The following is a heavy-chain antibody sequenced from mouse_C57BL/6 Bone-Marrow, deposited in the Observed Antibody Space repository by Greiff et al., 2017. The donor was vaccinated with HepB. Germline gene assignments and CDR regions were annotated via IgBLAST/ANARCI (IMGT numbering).Heavy chain of an antibody. Sequence: QVQLQQPGAELVKPGASVKMSCKASGYTFTSYWITWVKQRPGQGLEWIGDIYPGSGSTNYNEKFKSKATLTVETSSSTAYMQLSSLTSEDSAVYYCARDNYYGSSYWYFDGWGTGTTVTVSS. CDR1: GYTFTSYW. CDR2: IYPGSGST. V-gene: IGHV1-55*01. D-gene: IGHD1-1*01. J-gene: IGHJ1*03. CDR3: ARDNYYGSSYWYFDG.